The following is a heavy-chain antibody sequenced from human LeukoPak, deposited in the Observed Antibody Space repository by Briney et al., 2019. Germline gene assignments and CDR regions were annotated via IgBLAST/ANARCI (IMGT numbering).Heavy chain of an antibody. V-gene: IGHV5-51*01. J-gene: IGHJ4*02. D-gene: IGHD3-10*01. Sequence: GESLKISCRTSGYNFTTFWIGWVRQMPGKGLEWMGIIYPSDSDTRYSPSFQGRVTISADKSINTVYLHWNSLKASDTAMYYCASFHISGKSYNGLHYWGQGTLVTVSS. CDR1: GYNFTTFW. CDR2: IYPSDSDT. CDR3: ASFHISGKSYNGLHY.